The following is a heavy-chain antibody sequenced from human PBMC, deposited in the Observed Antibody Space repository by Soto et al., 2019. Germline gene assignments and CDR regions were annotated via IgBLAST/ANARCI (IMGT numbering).Heavy chain of an antibody. Sequence: PSETLSLTCAVSGGSISSGGYSWSWIRQPPGKGLEWIGYIYHSGSTYYNPSLKSRVTISVDRSKNQFSLKLSSVTAADTALYYCVREQLYYNDVFGRPLNGFDMWGPGTMVTVSS. CDR1: GGSISSGGYS. CDR3: VREQLYYNDVFGRPLNGFDM. CDR2: IYHSGST. V-gene: IGHV4-30-2*01. D-gene: IGHD3-22*01. J-gene: IGHJ3*02.